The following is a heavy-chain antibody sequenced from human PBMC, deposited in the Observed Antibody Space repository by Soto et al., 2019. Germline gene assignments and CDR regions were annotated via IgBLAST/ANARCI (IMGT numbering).Heavy chain of an antibody. Sequence: QVQLVQSGAEVKKPGASVKVSCKASGYTFTSYGISWVRQAPGQGLEWMGWISAYNGNTNYAQKLQGRVTMTTDTSXNTXYXALRSLRSDDTAVYYCARDFYYYDSSGYYHSDYFDYWGQGTLVTVSS. J-gene: IGHJ4*02. D-gene: IGHD3-22*01. V-gene: IGHV1-18*01. CDR3: ARDFYYYDSSGYYHSDYFDY. CDR2: ISAYNGNT. CDR1: GYTFTSYG.